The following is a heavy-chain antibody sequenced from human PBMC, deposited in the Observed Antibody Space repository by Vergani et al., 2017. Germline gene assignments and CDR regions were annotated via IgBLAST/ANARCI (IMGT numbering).Heavy chain of an antibody. D-gene: IGHD6-19*01. CDR1: GFTFSSYG. CDR2: ISYDGSNK. CDR3: AKWEAVAGIFDY. J-gene: IGHJ4*02. Sequence: QVQLVQSGAEVKKPGSSVKVSCKASGFTFSSYGMHWVRQAPGKGLEWVAVISYDGSNKYYADSVKGRFTISRDNSKNTLYLQMNSLRAEDTAVYYCAKWEAVAGIFDYWGQGTLVTVSS. V-gene: IGHV3-30*18.